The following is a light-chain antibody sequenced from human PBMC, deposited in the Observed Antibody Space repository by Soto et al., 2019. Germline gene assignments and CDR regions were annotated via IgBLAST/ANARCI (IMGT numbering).Light chain of an antibody. J-gene: IGKJ5*01. CDR2: DAS. CDR3: QQRSDRPSIT. V-gene: IGKV3-11*01. CDR1: QSVSSY. Sequence: EIVLTQSPATLSLSPGERATLSCRASQSVSSYLAWYQQKPGQAPRLLIYDASSRAPGVPARFSGSGSGTDFTLTISSLESEDFAVYYCQQRSDRPSITFGRGTLLDIK.